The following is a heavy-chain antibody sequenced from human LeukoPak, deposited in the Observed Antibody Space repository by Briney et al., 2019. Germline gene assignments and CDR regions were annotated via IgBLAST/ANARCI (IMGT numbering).Heavy chain of an antibody. CDR1: GGSISSGDYY. CDR3: ARDGLRFSQAGIDP. J-gene: IGHJ5*02. CDR2: IYYSGST. Sequence: SQTLSLTCTVSGGSISSGDYYWSWIRRPPGKGLEWIGYIYYSGSTYYNPSLKSRVTISVDTSKNQFSLKLSSVTAADTAVYYCARDGLRFSQAGIDPWGQGTLVTVSS. D-gene: IGHD4-17*01. V-gene: IGHV4-30-4*01.